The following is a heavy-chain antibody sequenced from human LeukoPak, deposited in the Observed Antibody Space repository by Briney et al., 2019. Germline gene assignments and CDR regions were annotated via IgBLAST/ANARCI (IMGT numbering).Heavy chain of an antibody. Sequence: ASVKVSCKASVYTFTSYGISWVRQAPGQGLEWMGWISAYNGNTNYAQKLQGRVTMTTDTSTSTAYMELRSLRSDDTAVYYCARDLSPLGRYYYGMDVWGQGTTVTVSS. V-gene: IGHV1-18*01. CDR1: VYTFTSYG. J-gene: IGHJ6*02. CDR2: ISAYNGNT. CDR3: ARDLSPLGRYYYGMDV.